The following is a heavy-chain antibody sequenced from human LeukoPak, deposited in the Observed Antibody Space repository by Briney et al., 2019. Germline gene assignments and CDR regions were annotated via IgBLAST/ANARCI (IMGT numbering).Heavy chain of an antibody. CDR1: GFTFGDYA. D-gene: IGHD5-12*01. J-gene: IGHJ6*02. CDR2: IRSKAYCGTT. Sequence: GGSLRLSCTASGFTFGDYAMSWVRQAPGKGLEWVGFIRSKAYCGTTEYAASVKGRFTISRDDSKSIAYLQMNSLKTEDTAVYYCTRGPKEVWIYYGMDVWGQGTTVIVSS. V-gene: IGHV3-49*04. CDR3: TRGPKEVWIYYGMDV.